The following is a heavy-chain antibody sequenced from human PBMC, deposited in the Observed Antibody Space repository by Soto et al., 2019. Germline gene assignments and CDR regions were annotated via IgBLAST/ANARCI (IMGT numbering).Heavy chain of an antibody. CDR3: AREAYYYYYMDV. CDR1: GFTFSSYS. CDR2: ISSSSSTI. V-gene: IGHV3-48*01. Sequence: EVQLVESGGGLVQPGGSLRLSCAASGFTFSSYSMNWVRQAPGKGLEWVSCISSSSSTIYYADSVKGRFTISRDNAKNSLYLQMNSLRAEDTAVYYCAREAYYYYYMDVWGKGTTVTVSS. J-gene: IGHJ6*03.